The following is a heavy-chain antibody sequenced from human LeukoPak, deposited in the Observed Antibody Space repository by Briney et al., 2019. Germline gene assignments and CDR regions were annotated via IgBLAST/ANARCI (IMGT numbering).Heavy chain of an antibody. Sequence: GGSLRLSCAASGFIFSSYEMNWVRQAPGKGLEWVSYISNIDSTIRYADFVKGRFTISRDNAQNSLYLQMSSLRAEDTAVYYCARVEDDFGDHYFGMDVWGQGTTVTVSS. CDR2: ISNIDSTI. J-gene: IGHJ6*02. D-gene: IGHD4-17*01. CDR3: ARVEDDFGDHYFGMDV. CDR1: GFIFSSYE. V-gene: IGHV3-48*03.